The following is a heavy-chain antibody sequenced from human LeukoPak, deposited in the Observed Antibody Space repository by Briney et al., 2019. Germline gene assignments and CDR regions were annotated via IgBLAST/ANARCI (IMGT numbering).Heavy chain of an antibody. V-gene: IGHV1-2*02. J-gene: IGHJ4*02. CDR1: GYTFTGYY. D-gene: IGHD1-20*01. CDR3: ARGLYNWNDGWDY. Sequence: AASVKVSCKASGYTFTGYYMHWVRQAPGQGLEWMGWINPNSGGTNYAQKFQGRVTMTRDTSISTAYMELSRLRSDDTAVYYCARGLYNWNDGWDYWGQGTLVTVSS. CDR2: INPNSGGT.